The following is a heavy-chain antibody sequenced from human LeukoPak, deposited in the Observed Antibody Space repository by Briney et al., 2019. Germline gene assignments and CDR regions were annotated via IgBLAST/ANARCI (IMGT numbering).Heavy chain of an antibody. CDR3: ARDPDKNEAVAATGRDY. J-gene: IGHJ4*02. Sequence: PGESLRLSCAASGFSVSDTYMGWVRQAPGKGLEWVSIIYSCGKTDYGDSVKGRFIISRDSSKNTLFLQMNSLRAEDTAVYYCARDPDKNEAVAATGRDYWGQGTLVSVSS. D-gene: IGHD6-19*01. CDR2: IYSCGKT. CDR1: GFSVSDTY. V-gene: IGHV3-53*01.